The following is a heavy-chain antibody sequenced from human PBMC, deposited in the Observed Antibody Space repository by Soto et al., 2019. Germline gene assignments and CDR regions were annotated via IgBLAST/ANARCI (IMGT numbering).Heavy chain of an antibody. D-gene: IGHD3-3*01. CDR1: EFTFSKHD. V-gene: IGHV3-13*01. Sequence: EVQLVESGGGLVQPGGSLRLSCAASEFTFSKHDMHWVRQTTGKGQEWVSVIGSAGDTYYADSVKGRFTISRENAKNSLFLQMNSLRAGDSAVYYCVRGQSGYYYYGMDVWGQGTAVTVSS. J-gene: IGHJ6*02. CDR3: VRGQSGYYYYGMDV. CDR2: IGSAGDT.